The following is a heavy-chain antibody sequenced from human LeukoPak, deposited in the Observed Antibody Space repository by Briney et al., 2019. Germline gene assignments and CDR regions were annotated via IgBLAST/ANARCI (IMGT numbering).Heavy chain of an antibody. Sequence: GGSLRLSCAASGFTFSSYEMNWVRQAPGKGLEWVSYISSSGSTIYYADSVKGRFTISRDNAKNSLYLQMNSLRAEDTAVYYCARLPSLYGDYEGGGLDYWGQGTLVTVSS. D-gene: IGHD4-17*01. CDR1: GFTFSSYE. CDR2: ISSSGSTI. CDR3: ARLPSLYGDYEGGGLDY. J-gene: IGHJ4*02. V-gene: IGHV3-48*03.